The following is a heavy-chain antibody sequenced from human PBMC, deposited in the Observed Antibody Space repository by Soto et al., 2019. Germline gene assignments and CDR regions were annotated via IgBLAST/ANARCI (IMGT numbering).Heavy chain of an antibody. Sequence: SETLSLTCTLSGDSFSSSDYYWSWIRQPPGKGLEWIGYIYYSGNTYYNPSLKSRVAISGDTSKNQFSLKLTSVTAADTAVYYCARGPDTSSSGESLDSWGPGTLVTVSS. CDR2: IYYSGNT. D-gene: IGHD6-6*01. V-gene: IGHV4-30-4*01. CDR1: GDSFSSSDYY. J-gene: IGHJ4*02. CDR3: ARGPDTSSSGESLDS.